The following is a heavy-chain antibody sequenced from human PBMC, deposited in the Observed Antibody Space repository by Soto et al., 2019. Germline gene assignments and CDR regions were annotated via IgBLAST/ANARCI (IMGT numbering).Heavy chain of an antibody. CDR2: IYYSGST. V-gene: IGHV4-30-4*01. J-gene: IGHJ4*02. D-gene: IGHD3-3*01. CDR3: ARGVWSGYYFDY. CDR1: GGSISSGDYY. Sequence: PSETLSLTCTVSGGSISSGDYYWSWIRQSPGKGLEWIGYIYYSGSTYYNPSLKSRVTISVDTSKNQFSLKLSSVTAADTAVYYCARGVWSGYYFDYWGQGTLVTVSS.